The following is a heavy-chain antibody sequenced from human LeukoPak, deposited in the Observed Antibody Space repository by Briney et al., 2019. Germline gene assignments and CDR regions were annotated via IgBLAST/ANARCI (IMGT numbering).Heavy chain of an antibody. D-gene: IGHD5-18*01. V-gene: IGHV1-69*04. J-gene: IGHJ6*02. CDR1: GGTFSSYA. Sequence: SVKVSCKASGGTFSSYAISWVRQAPGQGLEWMGRIIPILGIANYAQKFQGRVTITADKSTSTAYMELSSLRSEDTAVYYCAMDTAMVIYYYYYGMDVWGQGNTVTVSS. CDR2: IIPILGIA. CDR3: AMDTAMVIYYYYYGMDV.